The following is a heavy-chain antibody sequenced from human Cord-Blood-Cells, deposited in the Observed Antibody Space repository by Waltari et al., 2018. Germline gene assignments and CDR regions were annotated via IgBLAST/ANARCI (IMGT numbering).Heavy chain of an antibody. D-gene: IGHD6-19*01. J-gene: IGHJ2*01. V-gene: IGHV3-33*01. CDR1: GFTFSSYG. CDR2: IWYDGSNK. CDR3: ARYSSGWYWYIDL. Sequence: QVQLVESGGGVVQPGRSLRLSCAASGFTFSSYGMHWVRQAPGKGLEWVAVIWYDGSNKYYADAVKGRFTISRDNSKNSLYLQMNSLRAEDTAVYYCARYSSGWYWYIDLWGRGTLVTVSS.